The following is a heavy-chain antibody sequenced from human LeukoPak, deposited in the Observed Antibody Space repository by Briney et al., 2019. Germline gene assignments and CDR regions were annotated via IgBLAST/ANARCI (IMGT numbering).Heavy chain of an antibody. V-gene: IGHV3-74*01. D-gene: IGHD4-17*01. J-gene: IGHJ5*02. CDR2: LPPDELGI. Sequence: GGSLRLSCAASGFTFTNYWMHWVRQAPGMGLVWVSRLPPDELGIIYADSVKGRFTVSRDNAKNTVYLQMNNLRAEDTAVYYCARERTTVTTNWFDPWGQGTLVTVSS. CDR1: GFTFTNYW. CDR3: ARERTTVTTNWFDP.